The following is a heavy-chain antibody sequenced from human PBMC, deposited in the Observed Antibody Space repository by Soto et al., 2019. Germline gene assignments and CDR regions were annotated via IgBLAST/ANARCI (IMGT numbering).Heavy chain of an antibody. CDR2: IIPIFGTA. CDR3: ARDSLTYYYGSGSSNMDV. CDR1: GGTFSSYA. V-gene: IGHV1-69*13. J-gene: IGHJ6*02. Sequence: GASVKVSCKASGGTFSSYAISWVRQAPGQGLEWMGGIIPIFGTANYAQRFQGRVTITADESTSTAYMELSSLRSEDTAVYYCARDSLTYYYGSGSSNMDVWGQGTTVTVSS. D-gene: IGHD3-10*01.